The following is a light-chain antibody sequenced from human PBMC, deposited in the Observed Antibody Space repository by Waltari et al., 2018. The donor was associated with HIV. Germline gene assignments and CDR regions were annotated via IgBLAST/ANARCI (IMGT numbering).Light chain of an antibody. CDR1: RGHIHSL. V-gene: IGLV4-69*01. CDR3: QTWGTGIQV. Sequence: QVVLTQPPSASASLGASVKLTRTLSRGHIHSLLASPPQQPPKGPRSLLKLTSDGRHSKGDGIPDRFSGSSSGAERYLTISSLQSEDEADYFCQTWGTGIQVFGGGTRLTVL. CDR2: LTSDGRH. J-gene: IGLJ2*01.